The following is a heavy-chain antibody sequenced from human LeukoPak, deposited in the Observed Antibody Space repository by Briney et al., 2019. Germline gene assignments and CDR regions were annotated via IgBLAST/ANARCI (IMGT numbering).Heavy chain of an antibody. CDR1: GFTFSSYW. CDR2: IKQDGSEK. J-gene: IGHJ4*02. D-gene: IGHD3-3*01. CDR3: ARGGFYDPGEEVFDY. V-gene: IGHV3-7*04. Sequence: GGSLRLSCAASGFTFSSYWMSWVRQAPGKGLEWVANIKQDGSEKYYVDSVKGRFTISRDNAKNSLYLQMNSLRAEDTAVYYCARGGFYDPGEEVFDYWGQGTLVTVSS.